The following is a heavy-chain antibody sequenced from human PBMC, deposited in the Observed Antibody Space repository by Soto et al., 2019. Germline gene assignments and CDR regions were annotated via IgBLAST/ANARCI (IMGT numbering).Heavy chain of an antibody. Sequence: QVQLVESGGGVVQPGRSLRLSCAASGFTFSSYGVHWVRQAPGKGLEWVAVISYDGSNKYYADSVKGRFTISRDNSKNTLYLQMNSLRAEDTAVYYCAKGAPLVATIPPATVGEFDYWGQGTLVTVSS. CDR1: GFTFSSYG. V-gene: IGHV3-30*18. CDR2: ISYDGSNK. D-gene: IGHD5-12*01. J-gene: IGHJ4*02. CDR3: AKGAPLVATIPPATVGEFDY.